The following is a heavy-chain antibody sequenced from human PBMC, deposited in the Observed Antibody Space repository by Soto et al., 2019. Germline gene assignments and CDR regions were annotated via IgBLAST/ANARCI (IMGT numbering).Heavy chain of an antibody. J-gene: IGHJ4*02. Sequence: EVQLVESGGGLVQPVGSLRLSCAASGFTFNNYWMTWVRQAPGKGLEWVANVKQDGSEKYHVDSVQGRFTISRDNAKNSLYLQMNSLRVEDTAVYYCARGSGESCYGYCYFDNWGQGTLVTVSS. CDR3: ARGSGESCYGYCYFDN. CDR2: VKQDGSEK. CDR1: GFTFNNYW. V-gene: IGHV3-7*01. D-gene: IGHD2-15*01.